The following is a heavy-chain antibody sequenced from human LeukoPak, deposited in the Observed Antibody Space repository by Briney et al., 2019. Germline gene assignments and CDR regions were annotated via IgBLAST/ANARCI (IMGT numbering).Heavy chain of an antibody. J-gene: IGHJ4*02. D-gene: IGHD3-16*02. CDR2: ISGSGGST. CDR3: AKDPVYDYVWGSYPHDY. Sequence: GGSLRLSCAASGSNFSNYAMTWVRQAPGKGLEWVSAISGSGGSTYYADSVKGRFTISRDNSKNTLYLQMNSLRAEDTAVYYCAKDPVYDYVWGSYPHDYWGQGTLVTVSS. V-gene: IGHV3-23*01. CDR1: GSNFSNYA.